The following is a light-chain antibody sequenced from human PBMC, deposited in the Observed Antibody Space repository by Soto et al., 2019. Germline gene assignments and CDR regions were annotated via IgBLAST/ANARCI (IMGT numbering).Light chain of an antibody. V-gene: IGKV1-33*01. Sequence: DIPMTQSPSSLSASVGDRVTITCQASQDSSNYLNWYQQKPGKAPTLLIYDASKVETGVPSRCSGSGSGTYFTFTISSLQPEVIATYYCQQYDNLPFTFGPGTKVDIK. CDR1: QDSSNY. CDR2: DAS. CDR3: QQYDNLPFT. J-gene: IGKJ3*01.